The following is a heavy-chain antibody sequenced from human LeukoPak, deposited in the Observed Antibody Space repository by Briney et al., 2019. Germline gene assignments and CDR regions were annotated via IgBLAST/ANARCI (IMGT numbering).Heavy chain of an antibody. V-gene: IGHV3-53*01. D-gene: IGHD6-13*01. J-gene: IGHJ1*01. CDR2: IYSGGST. CDR3: ARLPAIWYEGAD. CDR1: GFTVSSNY. Sequence: GGSLRLSCAASGFTVSSNYMSWVRQAPGKGLEWVSVIYSGGSTYYADSVKGRFTISRDNSKNTLYLQMNSLRAEDTAVYYCARLPAIWYEGADWGQGTLVTVSS.